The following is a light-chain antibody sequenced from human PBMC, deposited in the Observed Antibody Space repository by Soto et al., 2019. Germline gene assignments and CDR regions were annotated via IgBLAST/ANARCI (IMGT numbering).Light chain of an antibody. J-gene: IGKJ4*01. CDR2: HAS. CDR1: ESVSNN. Sequence: EIVMTQSPATLSVSPGERATLSCRASESVSNNLAWYQQKFGQAPRLLIYHASTRATGIPARFSGSGSGTELTLTIRSLQSEDFALYYCQQYNEWTLTFGGGNKVEIK. CDR3: QQYNEWTLT. V-gene: IGKV3-15*01.